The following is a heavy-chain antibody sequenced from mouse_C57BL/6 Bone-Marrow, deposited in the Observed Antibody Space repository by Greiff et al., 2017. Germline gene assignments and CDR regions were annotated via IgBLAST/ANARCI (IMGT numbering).Heavy chain of an antibody. V-gene: IGHV1-64*01. J-gene: IGHJ1*03. Sequence: QVQLQQSGAELVKPGASVKLSCKASGYTFTSYWMHWVKQRPGQGLEWIGMIHPNSGSTNYNEKFKSKATLTVDKSSSTAYMQLSSLTSEDSAVYYGARRPGSSFYWYFDVWGTGTTVTVSS. CDR3: ARRPGSSFYWYFDV. CDR2: IHPNSGST. CDR1: GYTFTSYW. D-gene: IGHD1-1*01.